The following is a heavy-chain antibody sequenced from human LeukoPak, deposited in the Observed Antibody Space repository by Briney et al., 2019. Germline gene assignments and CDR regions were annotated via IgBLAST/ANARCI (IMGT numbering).Heavy chain of an antibody. V-gene: IGHV4-61*02. CDR2: IYTSGSP. D-gene: IGHD1-26*01. J-gene: IGHJ3*02. Sequence: PSETLSLTCSVSGGSISSGSYYWSWIRQPAGKGLEWIGRIYTSGSPNYNPPLKSRVTISVDTSKNQFSLKLSSVTAADTAVYYCARSGGVGGSYCYAFDIWGQGTMVTVSS. CDR3: ARSGGVGGSYCYAFDI. CDR1: GGSISSGSYY.